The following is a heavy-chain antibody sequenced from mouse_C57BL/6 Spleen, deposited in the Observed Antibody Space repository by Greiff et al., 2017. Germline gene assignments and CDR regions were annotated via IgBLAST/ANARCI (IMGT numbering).Heavy chain of an antibody. CDR1: GYTFTSYW. CDR2: IDPSDSYT. D-gene: IGHD2-1*01. Sequence: QVQLKQPGAELVRPGTSVKLSCKASGYTFTSYWMHWVKQRPGQGLEWIGVIDPSDSYTNYNQKFKGKATLTVDTSSSTAYMQLSSLTSEDSAVYYCARGDGKNYFDYWGQGTTLTVSS. J-gene: IGHJ2*01. V-gene: IGHV1-59*01. CDR3: ARGDGKNYFDY.